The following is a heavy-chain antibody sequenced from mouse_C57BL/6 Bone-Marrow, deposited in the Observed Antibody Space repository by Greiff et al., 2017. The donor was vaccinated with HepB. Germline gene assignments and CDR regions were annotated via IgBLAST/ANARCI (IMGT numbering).Heavy chain of an antibody. D-gene: IGHD2-4*01. V-gene: IGHV5-17*01. CDR3: ARIYDSWFAY. CDR2: ISSGSSTI. Sequence: EVMLVESGGGLVKPGGSLKLSCAASGFTFSDYGMHWVRQAPEKGLVWVAYISSGSSTIYYADTVKGRFTISRDNAKNNLCLQMTSLRSEDKAMYYWARIYDSWFAYWGQGTLVTVSA. J-gene: IGHJ3*01. CDR1: GFTFSDYG.